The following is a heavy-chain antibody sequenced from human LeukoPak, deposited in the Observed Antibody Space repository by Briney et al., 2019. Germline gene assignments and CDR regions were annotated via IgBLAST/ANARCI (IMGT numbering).Heavy chain of an antibody. V-gene: IGHV3-74*01. CDR2: INSDGSTT. D-gene: IGHD3-3*01. J-gene: IGHJ4*02. CDR1: GFTFSSNW. Sequence: GGSLRLSCAVSGFTFSSNWMHWVRQVPGKGLVWVSRINSDGSTTSYADSVKGRFTISRDNSKNTLYLQMNSLRAEDTAVYYCARGSLYRDFWSGYYSYWGQGTLVTVSS. CDR3: ARGSLYRDFWSGYYSY.